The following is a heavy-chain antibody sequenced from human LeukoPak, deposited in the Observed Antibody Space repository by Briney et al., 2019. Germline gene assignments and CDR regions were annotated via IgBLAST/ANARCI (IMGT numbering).Heavy chain of an antibody. D-gene: IGHD6-19*01. J-gene: IGHJ4*02. CDR1: GYTFTSYA. CDR2: INPNSGGT. CDR3: ARPTLSFGYSSGWYDFDY. V-gene: IGHV1-2*02. Sequence: ASVKVSCKASGYTFTSYAMNWVRQAPGQGLEWMGWINPNSGGTNYAQKFQGRVTMTKDTSISTAYMELSRLRSDDTAVYYCARPTLSFGYSSGWYDFDYWGQGTLVTVSS.